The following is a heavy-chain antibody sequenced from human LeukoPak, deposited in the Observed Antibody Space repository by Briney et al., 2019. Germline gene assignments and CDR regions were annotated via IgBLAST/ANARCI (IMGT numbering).Heavy chain of an antibody. CDR1: GGSISSYY. Sequence: SETLSLTCTVSGGSISSYYWSWIRQPPGKGLEWIGYICYSGSTNYNPSLKSRVTISVDTSKNQFSLKLSSVTAADTAVYYCARERPDFGIGLDVWGQGTTVTVSS. V-gene: IGHV4-59*12. D-gene: IGHD3-16*01. CDR2: ICYSGST. CDR3: ARERPDFGIGLDV. J-gene: IGHJ6*02.